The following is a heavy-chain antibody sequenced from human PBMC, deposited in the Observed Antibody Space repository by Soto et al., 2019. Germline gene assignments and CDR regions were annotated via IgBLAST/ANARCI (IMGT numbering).Heavy chain of an antibody. CDR3: ARDHVGSGSYYQGYFFDY. V-gene: IGHV3-48*02. CDR2: VSSGSSTI. D-gene: IGHD3-10*01. J-gene: IGHJ4*01. CDR1: GFTFSNYD. Sequence: GGSLRLSCAASGFTFSNYDMNWVRQGPGKGLEWVSYVSSGSSTIYYADSVKGRFTISRDNAKNSLYLQMNSLRDEDTAVYYCARDHVGSGSYYQGYFFDYWGQGALVTHSS.